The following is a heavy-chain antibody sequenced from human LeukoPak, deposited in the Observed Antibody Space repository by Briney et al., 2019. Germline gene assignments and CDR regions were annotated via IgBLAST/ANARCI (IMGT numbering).Heavy chain of an antibody. CDR1: GFTFSSYA. V-gene: IGHV3-23*01. CDR2: IRGSGDRT. D-gene: IGHD6-13*01. J-gene: IGHJ4*02. Sequence: PGGSLRLSCVASGFTFSSYAMSWVRQAPGKGLEWVSSIRGSGDRTSFADSEKGRFTISRDNAKNALYLQMNSLRADDTAVYYCTRDREQEPTYDYWGQGALVTVSS. CDR3: TRDREQEPTYDY.